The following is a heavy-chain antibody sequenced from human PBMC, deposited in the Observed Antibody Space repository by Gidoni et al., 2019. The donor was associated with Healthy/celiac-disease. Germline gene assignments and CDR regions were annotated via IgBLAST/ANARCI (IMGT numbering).Heavy chain of an antibody. J-gene: IGHJ6*03. CDR2: ISAYNGNT. Sequence: QVQLVQSGAEVKKPGDSVKVSCKASGYTFTSYGISWVRQDPGQGLEWMGWISAYNGNTNYAQKLQGRVTMTTDTSTSTAYMELRSLRSDDTAVYYCARDFSVVVPAAITPEGYFYYYYMDVWGKGTTVTVSS. D-gene: IGHD2-2*02. CDR1: GYTFTSYG. V-gene: IGHV1-18*01. CDR3: ARDFSVVVPAAITPEGYFYYYYMDV.